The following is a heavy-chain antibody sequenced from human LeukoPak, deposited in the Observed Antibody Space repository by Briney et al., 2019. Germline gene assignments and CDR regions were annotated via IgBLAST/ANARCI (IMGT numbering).Heavy chain of an antibody. CDR1: GGSISSYY. CDR2: IYYSGST. D-gene: IGHD3-22*01. J-gene: IGHJ4*02. V-gene: IGHV4-59*08. CDR3: ARRPLHYYDSSGYNDY. Sequence: SETLSLTCTVSGGSISSYYWSWIRQPPGKGLEWIGYIYYSGSTYYNPSLKSRVTISVDTSKNQFSLKLSSVTAADTAVYYCARRPLHYYDSSGYNDYWGQGTLVTVSS.